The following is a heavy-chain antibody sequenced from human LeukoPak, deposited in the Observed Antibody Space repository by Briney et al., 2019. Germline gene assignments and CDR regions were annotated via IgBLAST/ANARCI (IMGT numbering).Heavy chain of an antibody. CDR1: GGSFSGYY. V-gene: IGHV4-34*01. D-gene: IGHD3-22*01. J-gene: IGHJ4*02. CDR3: ARASLNDYYDSSGYVDY. Sequence: KPSETLSLTCAVYGGSFSGYYWSWIRQPPGKGLEWIGEINHSGSTNYNPSLKSRVTISVDTSKNQFSLKLSSVTAADTAVYYCARASLNDYYDSSGYVDYWGQGTLVTVSS. CDR2: INHSGST.